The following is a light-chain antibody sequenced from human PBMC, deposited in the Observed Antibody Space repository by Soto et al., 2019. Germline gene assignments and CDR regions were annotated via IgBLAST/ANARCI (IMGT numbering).Light chain of an antibody. CDR3: QQSLSTLLT. J-gene: IGKJ4*01. V-gene: IGKV1-39*01. CDR1: QSISGY. CDR2: GAS. Sequence: DIQMTQSPSSLSASVGDRVTITCRASQSISGYLNWYQQKPGKAPKVLISGASTLHSGVPSRFSGRGSGTDFTLTISSLQPEDVATYYCQQSLSTLLTFGGGTKVDIK.